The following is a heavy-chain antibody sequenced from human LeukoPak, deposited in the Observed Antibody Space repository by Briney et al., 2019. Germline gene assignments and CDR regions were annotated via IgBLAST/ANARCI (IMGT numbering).Heavy chain of an antibody. Sequence: PGGSLRLSCAASGFTFSSYNMKWVRQAPGKGLEWVSSISTSSSYIYYADSVKGRFTISRDNAKNSLNLQMNSPRVEDTAVYYCARDRDWNSGFDYWGQGTLVTVSS. CDR3: ARDRDWNSGFDY. V-gene: IGHV3-21*01. CDR1: GFTFSSYN. J-gene: IGHJ4*02. CDR2: ISTSSSYI. D-gene: IGHD1-7*01.